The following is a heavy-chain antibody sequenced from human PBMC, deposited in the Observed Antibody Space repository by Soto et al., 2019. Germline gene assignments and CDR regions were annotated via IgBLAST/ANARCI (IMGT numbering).Heavy chain of an antibody. Sequence: XGSLRLSCAASGFTFSSYEMNWVRQAPGKGLEWVSYISSSGSTIYYADSVKGRFTISRDNAKNSLYLLMNSLRAEDTAVYYCARRPYYGMDVWGQGTTVTVSS. CDR2: ISSSGSTI. J-gene: IGHJ6*02. CDR1: GFTFSSYE. V-gene: IGHV3-48*03. CDR3: ARRPYYGMDV.